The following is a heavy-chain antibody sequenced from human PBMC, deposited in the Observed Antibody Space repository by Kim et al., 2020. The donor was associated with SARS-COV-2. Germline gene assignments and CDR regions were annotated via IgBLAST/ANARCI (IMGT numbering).Heavy chain of an antibody. D-gene: IGHD3-10*01. Sequence: GGSLRLSCTASGFTFGDYAMSWFRQAPGKGLEWVGFIRSKAYGGTTEYAASVKGRFTISRDDSKSIAYLQMNSLKTEDTAVYYCTRVGTMVRGVTNNLFDYWGQGTLVTVSS. CDR2: IRSKAYGGTT. J-gene: IGHJ4*02. CDR1: GFTFGDYA. CDR3: TRVGTMVRGVTNNLFDY. V-gene: IGHV3-49*03.